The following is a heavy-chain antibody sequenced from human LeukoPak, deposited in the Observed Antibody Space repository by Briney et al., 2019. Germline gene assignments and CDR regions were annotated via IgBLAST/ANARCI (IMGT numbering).Heavy chain of an antibody. Sequence: SETLSLTCAVYGGSFSGYYWSWIRQPPGKGLEWIGEINHSGSTNYNPSLKSRVTISVGTSKNQFSLKLSSVTAADTAVYYCARRLIDYTQRGFDPSGQGTLVTASS. CDR2: INHSGST. V-gene: IGHV4-34*01. D-gene: IGHD4-11*01. J-gene: IGHJ5*02. CDR3: ARRLIDYTQRGFDP. CDR1: GGSFSGYY.